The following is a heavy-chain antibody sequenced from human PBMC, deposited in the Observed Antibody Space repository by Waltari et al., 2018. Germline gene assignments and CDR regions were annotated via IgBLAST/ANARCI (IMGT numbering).Heavy chain of an antibody. J-gene: IGHJ4*02. CDR3: ARHWRGRYDFWSGYFDY. CDR2: IYYSGST. D-gene: IGHD3-3*01. CDR1: GGSISSYY. V-gene: IGHV4-59*08. Sequence: QVQLQESGPGLVKPSETLSLTCTVSGGSISSYYWSWIRQPPGKGLEWIGYIYYSGSTNCNPSPKSRVTISVDTAKNQFSLKLSSVTAADTAVYYCARHWRGRYDFWSGYFDYWGQGTLVTVSS.